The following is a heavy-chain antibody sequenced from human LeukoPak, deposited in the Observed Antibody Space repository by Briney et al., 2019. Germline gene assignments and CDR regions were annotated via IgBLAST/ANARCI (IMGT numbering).Heavy chain of an antibody. D-gene: IGHD3-10*01. Sequence: ASVKVSCKVSGYTLTELSMHWVRQAPGKGLEWMGGFDPEDGETIYAQKFQGGVTMTEDTSTDTAYMELSSLRSEDTAVYYCATAELLSFRKGYFDYWGQGTLVTVSS. V-gene: IGHV1-24*01. CDR3: ATAELLSFRKGYFDY. CDR2: FDPEDGET. J-gene: IGHJ4*02. CDR1: GYTLTELS.